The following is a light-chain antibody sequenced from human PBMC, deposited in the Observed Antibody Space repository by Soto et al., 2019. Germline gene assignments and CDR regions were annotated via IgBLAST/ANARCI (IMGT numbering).Light chain of an antibody. CDR2: GAS. CDR3: QQYGSSRT. J-gene: IGKJ1*01. V-gene: IGKV3-20*01. CDR1: QSVSSSY. Sequence: EIVLPQSPGTLSLSPGGRATLSCRASQSVSSSYLAWYQQKPGQAPRLLIYGASSRATGIPDRFSGSGSGTDFTLTISRLEPEDFAVYYCQQYGSSRTFGQGTK.